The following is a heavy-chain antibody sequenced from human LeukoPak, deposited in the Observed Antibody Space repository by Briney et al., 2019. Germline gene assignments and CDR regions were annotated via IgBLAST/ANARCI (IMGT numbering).Heavy chain of an antibody. V-gene: IGHV3-23*01. CDR1: GFTSSSYA. J-gene: IGHJ4*02. Sequence: GGSLRLSCAASGFTSSSYAMSWVRQAPRKGLEWVSAISGSGGSTYYADSVKGRFTISRDNSKNTLYLQMNSVRAEDTAVYYCAKDLGWESTPYYFDYWGQGTLVTVSS. CDR2: ISGSGGST. D-gene: IGHD1-26*01. CDR3: AKDLGWESTPYYFDY.